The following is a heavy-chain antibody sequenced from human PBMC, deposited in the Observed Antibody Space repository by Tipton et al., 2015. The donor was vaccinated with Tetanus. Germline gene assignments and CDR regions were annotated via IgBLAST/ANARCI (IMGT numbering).Heavy chain of an antibody. J-gene: IGHJ6*02. Sequence: QLVQSGAEVKKPGASVKVSCKASGYTFTGYYMHWVRQAPGQGLEWMGWINPNSGGTNYAQKFQGRVTMTRDTSISTAYMELSRLRSDDTAVYYCARGSPELELAYYYYYYGMDVWGQGTTVTASS. D-gene: IGHD1-7*01. CDR3: ARGSPELELAYYYYYYGMDV. CDR1: GYTFTGYY. CDR2: INPNSGGT. V-gene: IGHV1-2*02.